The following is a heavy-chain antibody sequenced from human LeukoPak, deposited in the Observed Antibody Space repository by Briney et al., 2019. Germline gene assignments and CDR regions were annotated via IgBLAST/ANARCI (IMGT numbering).Heavy chain of an antibody. CDR3: AKGGDGYNYYFDY. CDR2: ISGSGGSI. Sequence: PGGSLRLSCTASGFTFSDYAMSWVRQAPGRGLEWVSGISGSGGSIRYADSVKGRFIISRDNSKNTLYLQMNSLRAKDTAVYYCAKGGDGYNYYFDYWGQETLVTVSS. J-gene: IGHJ4*02. D-gene: IGHD5-24*01. CDR1: GFTFSDYA. V-gene: IGHV3-23*01.